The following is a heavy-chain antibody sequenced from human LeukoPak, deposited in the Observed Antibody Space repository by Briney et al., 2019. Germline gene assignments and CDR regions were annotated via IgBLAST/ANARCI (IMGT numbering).Heavy chain of an antibody. CDR3: AKNTASVADMNYFDY. CDR1: GFTFSSYG. Sequence: GGSLRLSCAASGFTFSSYGMHWVRQAPGKGLEWVAVIWYDGSNKYYADSVKGRFTISRDNSKNTLFLQMNSLRAEDTAIYFCAKNTASVADMNYFDYWGQGSLVTVSS. CDR2: IWYDGSNK. V-gene: IGHV3-33*06. J-gene: IGHJ4*02. D-gene: IGHD6-19*01.